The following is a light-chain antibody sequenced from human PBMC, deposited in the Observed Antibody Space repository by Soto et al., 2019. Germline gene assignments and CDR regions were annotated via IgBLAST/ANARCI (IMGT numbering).Light chain of an antibody. V-gene: IGKV3-15*01. CDR3: QQYNNWPLT. CDR1: QSVNRN. Sequence: EIVMTQSPATLSVSPGERATLSCRASQSVNRNLAWYQQKPGQTPRLLIYDASSSATGIPARFSGSGSWTDFTLTISSLQSEDFAVDYCQQYNNWPLTFGGGTNVEIK. J-gene: IGKJ4*01. CDR2: DAS.